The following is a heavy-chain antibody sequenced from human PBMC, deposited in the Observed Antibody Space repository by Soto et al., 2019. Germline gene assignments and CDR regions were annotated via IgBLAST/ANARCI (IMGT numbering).Heavy chain of an antibody. V-gene: IGHV1-69*12. CDR1: GGTFSSYA. D-gene: IGHD2-15*01. Sequence: QVQLVQSGAEVKKPGSSVKVSCKASGGTFSSYAISWVRQAPGQGLEWMGGIIPIFGTANYAQKFQGRVTITADESTSTXXMELSSLRSEDTAVYYCARDEGPYCSGGSCYSGDYWGQGTLVTVSS. CDR2: IIPIFGTA. CDR3: ARDEGPYCSGGSCYSGDY. J-gene: IGHJ4*02.